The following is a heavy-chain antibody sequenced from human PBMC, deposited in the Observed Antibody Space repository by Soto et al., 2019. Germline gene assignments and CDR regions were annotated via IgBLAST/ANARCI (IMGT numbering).Heavy chain of an antibody. V-gene: IGHV2-5*02. CDR2: IYWDDDK. Sequence: QITLKESGPTLVKPTQTLTLTCTFSGFSLSTSGVSVGWIRQPPGKALEWLALIYWDDDKRYSPSLKSRLTITKDTSKNQVVRTMTNMEPVDTATYYCALSIMITFGGVKVDYWGQGTLVTVSS. CDR3: ALSIMITFGGVKVDY. CDR1: GFSLSTSGVS. D-gene: IGHD3-16*01. J-gene: IGHJ4*02.